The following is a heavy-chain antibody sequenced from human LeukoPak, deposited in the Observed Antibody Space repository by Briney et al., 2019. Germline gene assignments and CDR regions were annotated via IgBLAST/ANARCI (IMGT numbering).Heavy chain of an antibody. D-gene: IGHD3-10*01. Sequence: SVKVSCKASGYTFSGYYIHWVRQAPGQGLQWMGGIIPMFGTANYAQKFQGRVTITADESTSTAYMELSSLRSEDTAMFYCARDFDVTMVRGLIISTIRNSFDPWGQGTLVTVSS. CDR2: IIPMFGTA. CDR1: GYTFSGYY. V-gene: IGHV1-69*13. CDR3: ARDFDVTMVRGLIISTIRNSFDP. J-gene: IGHJ5*02.